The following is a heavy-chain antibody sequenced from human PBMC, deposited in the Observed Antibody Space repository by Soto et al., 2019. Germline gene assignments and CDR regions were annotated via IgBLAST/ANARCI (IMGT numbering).Heavy chain of an antibody. V-gene: IGHV4-30-2*01. J-gene: IGHJ4*02. CDR2: IYHSGST. D-gene: IGHD2-21*01. CDR3: AQGVVVAIEY. Sequence: PSETLSLTCAVSGGSISSGGYSWCWIRQPPGKGLECIGYIYHSGSTYYNPSPKSRVTISVHSSKNQFSLQPSSVSAPETALYDFAQGVVVAIEYWGQRTLVTVS. CDR1: GGSISSGGYS.